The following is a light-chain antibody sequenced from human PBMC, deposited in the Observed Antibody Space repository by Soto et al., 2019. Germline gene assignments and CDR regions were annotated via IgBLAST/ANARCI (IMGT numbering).Light chain of an antibody. J-gene: IGLJ3*02. V-gene: IGLV2-8*01. CDR3: ISYAGSSIWV. CDR1: SSDVGAYNY. CDR2: DVS. Sequence: QSALTQPPSASGSPGQSVTISCTGTSSDVGAYNYVSWYQQHPGKAPKLMIYDVSKRPSGVPDRCSGSKSGNTASLSVSGLQVEDEADFYCISYAGSSIWVFGGGTKLTVL.